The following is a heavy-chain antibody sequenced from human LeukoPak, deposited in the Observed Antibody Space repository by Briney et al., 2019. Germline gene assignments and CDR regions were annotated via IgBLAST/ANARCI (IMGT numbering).Heavy chain of an antibody. CDR1: GFTFSSYN. CDR3: ARDDSSGYYYAYGLDV. V-gene: IGHV3-48*01. J-gene: IGHJ6*02. CDR2: ISSGSTTI. Sequence: GWSLRLSCAASGFTFSSYNMNWVRQAPGTGLEWVSYISSGSTTIYYADSVKGRFTISRDDAKNSLYLQMASLRAEDTAVYYCARDDSSGYYYAYGLDVWGQGTTVTVSS. D-gene: IGHD3-22*01.